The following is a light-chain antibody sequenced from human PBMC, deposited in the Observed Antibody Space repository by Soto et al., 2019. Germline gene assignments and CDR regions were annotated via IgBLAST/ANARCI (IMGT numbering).Light chain of an antibody. Sequence: IQVTQSPSTMSACVGDRFTITFRASQNIDDYLAWYQQKPGKAPKLLIYDASNLQSGVPSRFSGSGSGTEFTLIISSLQPDDFATYYCQQYNSYWMFGLGTKVDI. CDR1: QNIDDY. CDR3: QQYNSYWM. V-gene: IGKV1-5*01. J-gene: IGKJ1*01. CDR2: DAS.